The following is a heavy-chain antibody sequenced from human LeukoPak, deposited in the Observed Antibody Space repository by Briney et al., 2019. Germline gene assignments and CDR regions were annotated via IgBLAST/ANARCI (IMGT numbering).Heavy chain of an antibody. CDR1: GFSFTNYW. CDR3: AKERYHLHYHSMDV. V-gene: IGHV3-7*03. CDR2: VKEDGTTK. D-gene: IGHD2-2*01. Sequence: GGSLRLSCAASGFSFTNYWMSWVRQAPGKGLEWVANVKEDGTTKQYVDSVKGRFTISRDNAKNSLYLQMDSLRVEDTAVYFCAKERYHLHYHSMDVWGKGTTVIVSS. J-gene: IGHJ6*03.